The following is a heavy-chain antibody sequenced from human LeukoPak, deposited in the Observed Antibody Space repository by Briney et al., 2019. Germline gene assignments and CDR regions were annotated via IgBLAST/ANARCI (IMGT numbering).Heavy chain of an antibody. CDR3: AKDIQLST. CDR1: GFTFSRFA. V-gene: IGHV3-23*01. D-gene: IGHD5-24*01. J-gene: IGHJ3*01. CDR2: IGASGEST. Sequence: GGSLRLSCAVSGFTFSRFAMTWVRQAPGKGLEWVSLIGASGESTYYADSVKGRFTISRDNSKNTLSLQMNSLRVEDTAMYFCAKDIQLSTWGLGTMVTVSS.